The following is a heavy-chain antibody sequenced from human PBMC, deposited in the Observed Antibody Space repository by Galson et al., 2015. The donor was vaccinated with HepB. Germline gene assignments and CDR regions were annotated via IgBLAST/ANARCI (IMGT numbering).Heavy chain of an antibody. CDR1: GDSISSSNYY. J-gene: IGHJ4*02. CDR3: AKGHVTKVTTPPFDY. D-gene: IGHD4-17*01. CDR2: IYYTGST. Sequence: SETLSLTCTVSGDSISSSNYYWGWIRQPPGKGLEWIGSIYYTGSTYYNPSLKIRVTISVDTSKNQFSLKLSSVTAADTAVYYCAKGHVTKVTTPPFDYWGQGTLVTVSS. V-gene: IGHV4-39*01.